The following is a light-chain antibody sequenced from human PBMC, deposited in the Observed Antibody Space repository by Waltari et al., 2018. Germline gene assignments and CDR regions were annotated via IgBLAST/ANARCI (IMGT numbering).Light chain of an antibody. CDR1: DLVNKY. CDR2: QYN. V-gene: IGLV3-1*01. Sequence: SYELTQPPSVSVSPGQAATISCSGDDLVNKYTSWYQHKPGQSPVLVIYQYNKRLPGLPGRFSGSNSGSTATLIISGTQPVDEADYYCQAWDSGTVVFGGGTKLTVL. CDR3: QAWDSGTVV. J-gene: IGLJ3*02.